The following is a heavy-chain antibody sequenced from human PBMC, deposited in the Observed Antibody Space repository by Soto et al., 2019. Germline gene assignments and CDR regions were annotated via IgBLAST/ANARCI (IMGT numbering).Heavy chain of an antibody. CDR2: RSPVFGTA. V-gene: IGHV1-69*01. CDR1: GGTFRNYA. D-gene: IGHD6-13*01. J-gene: IGHJ4*02. Sequence: QVQLVQSGAEVKKPGSSVKLSCKTSGGTFRNYAINWVRQAPGQGLEWMGGRSPVFGTANYAQTFQGRFTNTEDESTSTAYMELSSLRSEDTAVYYCAIPLPKQQLVRGAFDHWGQGTLVTVAS. CDR3: AIPLPKQQLVRGAFDH.